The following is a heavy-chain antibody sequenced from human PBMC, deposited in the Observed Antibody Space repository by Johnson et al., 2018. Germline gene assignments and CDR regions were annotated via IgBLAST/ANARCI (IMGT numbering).Heavy chain of an antibody. CDR3: AKERAYCSSSSCYIVDYGMDV. V-gene: IGHV3-30*18. CDR1: GFTFRNYG. J-gene: IGHJ6*02. D-gene: IGHD2-2*02. Sequence: QVQLVESGGGVVQPGRSLRLSCAASGFTFRNYGIHWVRQAPGKGLEWVAVISYDGSNKYYADSVKGRFTISRDNSKNTLYLQMNSLRAGDTAVYYCAKERAYCSSSSCYIVDYGMDVWGQGATVTVSS. CDR2: ISYDGSNK.